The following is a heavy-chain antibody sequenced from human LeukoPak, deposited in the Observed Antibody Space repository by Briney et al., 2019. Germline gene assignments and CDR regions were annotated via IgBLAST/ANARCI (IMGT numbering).Heavy chain of an antibody. J-gene: IGHJ3*02. CDR2: ISSSSSYI. D-gene: IGHD2-2*02. CDR1: GFTFSSYS. Sequence: GGSLRLSCAPSGFTFSSYSMNWVRQAPGKGLEWVSSISSSSSYIYYADSVKGRFTISRDNAKNSLYLQMSSLRAEDTAVYYCARDPGYCSSTSCYRGAFDIWGQGTMVTVSS. V-gene: IGHV3-21*01. CDR3: ARDPGYCSSTSCYRGAFDI.